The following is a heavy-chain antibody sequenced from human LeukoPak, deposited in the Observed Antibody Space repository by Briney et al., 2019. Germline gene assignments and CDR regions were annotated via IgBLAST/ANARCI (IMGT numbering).Heavy chain of an antibody. J-gene: IGHJ4*02. D-gene: IGHD1-7*01. Sequence: GGSLRLSCAASGFTFSSYALHWVRQAPGKGLEWVAVISYDGSNKYYADSVKGRFTISRDNSKNTLYLHVNSLRGEDTAVCYCARGPGRTKPFFDYWGQGTLVTVSS. CDR2: ISYDGSNK. CDR3: ARGPGRTKPFFDY. V-gene: IGHV3-30-3*01. CDR1: GFTFSSYA.